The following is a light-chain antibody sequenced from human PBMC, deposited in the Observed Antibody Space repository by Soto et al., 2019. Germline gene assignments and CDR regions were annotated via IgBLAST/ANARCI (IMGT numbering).Light chain of an antibody. CDR2: DAS. CDR1: QSVSSS. J-gene: IGKJ5*01. Sequence: EIVLTQSPATLSLSPGERATLSCRASQSVSSSLAWYQQKPGQAPRLLIYDASNRATGIPGRFSGSGSGTDFTLTISSLEPEDFGVYYCQQRSNWITFGQGTRLEIE. V-gene: IGKV3-11*01. CDR3: QQRSNWIT.